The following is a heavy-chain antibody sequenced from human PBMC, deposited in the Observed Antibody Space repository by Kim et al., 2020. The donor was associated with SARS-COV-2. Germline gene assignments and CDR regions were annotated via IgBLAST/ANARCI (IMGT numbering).Heavy chain of an antibody. V-gene: IGHV1-46*01. CDR1: GYTFTGYY. CDR2: INPGGGT. J-gene: IGHJ3*02. CDR3: ARGASSSPFLDWLYAFVI. Sequence: ASVKVSCKASGYTFTGYYTHWVRQAPGQGLEWMGIINPGGGTNYAEQFQGRLIMTRDTSTTTVSMELRYLTSDDTAVYYCARGASSSPFLDWLYAFVIWGQGTVVTVSS. D-gene: IGHD3-9*01.